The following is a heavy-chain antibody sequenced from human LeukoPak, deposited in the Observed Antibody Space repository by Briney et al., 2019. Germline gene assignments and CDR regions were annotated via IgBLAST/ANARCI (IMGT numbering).Heavy chain of an antibody. CDR1: GGTFSSYA. V-gene: IGHV1-69*13. J-gene: IGHJ4*02. Sequence: SVKVACKASGGTFSSYAISWVRQAPGQGLEWMGGIIPIFGTANYAQKFQGRVTITADESTSTAYMELSSLRSEDTAVYYCARLEITTVTTSDYWGQGTLVTVSS. CDR3: ARLEITTVTTSDY. D-gene: IGHD4-17*01. CDR2: IIPIFGTA.